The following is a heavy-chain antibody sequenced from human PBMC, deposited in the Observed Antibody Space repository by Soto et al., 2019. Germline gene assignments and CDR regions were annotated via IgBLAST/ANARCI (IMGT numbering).Heavy chain of an antibody. J-gene: IGHJ4*02. CDR1: GFTFDDYA. D-gene: IGHD3-3*01. CDR2: ISWNSGSI. Sequence: DVQLVESGGGLVQPGRSLRLSCAASGFTFDDYAMHWVRQAPGKGLEWVSGISWNSGSIGYADSVKGRFTISRDNAKNSLYLQMNSLRAEDTALYYCAKDVDFGVAAHPAFDYWGQGTLVTVSS. V-gene: IGHV3-9*01. CDR3: AKDVDFGVAAHPAFDY.